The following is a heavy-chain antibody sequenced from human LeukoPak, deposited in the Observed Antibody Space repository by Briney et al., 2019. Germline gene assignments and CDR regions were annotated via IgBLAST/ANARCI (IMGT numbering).Heavy chain of an antibody. D-gene: IGHD3-3*01. V-gene: IGHV1-69*02. CDR3: ARHDYDFWSGYHYYMDV. Sequence: SVKVSCKASGGTFSSYTISWVRQAPGQGLEWMGRIIPILGIANYAQKFQGRVTITADKSTSTAYVELSSLRSEDTAVYYCARHDYDFWSGYHYYMDVWGKGTTVTVSS. CDR2: IIPILGIA. CDR1: GGTFSSYT. J-gene: IGHJ6*03.